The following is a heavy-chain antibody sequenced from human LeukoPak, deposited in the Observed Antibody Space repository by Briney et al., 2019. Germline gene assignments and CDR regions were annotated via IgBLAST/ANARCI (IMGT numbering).Heavy chain of an antibody. CDR2: INHSGST. Sequence: SETLSLTCGVYGGSFRGYYWSWIRQPPGKGLESIGEINHSGSTNYNPSLKSRVTISVDTSKNQFSLRLSSVTAADTAVYYWARQYSWGGYSSSWYHPTYMDVWGKGNPGTISS. CDR3: ARQYSWGGYSSSWYHPTYMDV. CDR1: GGSFRGYY. V-gene: IGHV4-34*01. D-gene: IGHD6-13*01. J-gene: IGHJ6*03.